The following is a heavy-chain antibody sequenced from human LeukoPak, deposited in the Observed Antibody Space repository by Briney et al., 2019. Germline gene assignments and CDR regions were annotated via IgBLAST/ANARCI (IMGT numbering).Heavy chain of an antibody. CDR3: ARDTGYSSSWFDP. Sequence: GGSLRLSCAASGFTVSNNYMSWVRQAPGKGLEWVAVISYDGSNKYYADSVKGRFTISRDNSKNTLYLQMNSLRAEDTAVYYCARDTGYSSSWFDPWGQGTLVTVSS. CDR1: GFTVSNNY. V-gene: IGHV3-30*03. CDR2: ISYDGSNK. J-gene: IGHJ5*02. D-gene: IGHD6-19*01.